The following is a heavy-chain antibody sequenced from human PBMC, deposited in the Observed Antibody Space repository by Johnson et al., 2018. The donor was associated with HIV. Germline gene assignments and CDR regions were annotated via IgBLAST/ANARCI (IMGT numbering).Heavy chain of an antibody. CDR1: GFSFSTYG. Sequence: QVQLVESGGGVVQTGRSLRLSCASSGFSFSTYGMHWVRQAPGKGLEWVAIISYDGSNTYYADSVKGRFTISRDNSKNTLYLQMNSLRAEATAVYYCAKDRILSGYGPGAFDIWGQGTMVTVSS. CDR2: ISYDGSNT. D-gene: IGHD5-12*01. V-gene: IGHV3-30*19. J-gene: IGHJ3*02. CDR3: AKDRILSGYGPGAFDI.